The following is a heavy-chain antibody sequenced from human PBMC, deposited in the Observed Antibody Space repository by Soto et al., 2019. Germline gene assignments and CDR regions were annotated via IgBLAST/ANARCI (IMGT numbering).Heavy chain of an antibody. CDR1: GGSISSSNW. J-gene: IGHJ6*02. CDR3: ARVYYGSGSYYYYYYGMDV. Sequence: SETLSLTCAVSGGSISSSNWWSWVRQPPGKGLEWIGEIYHSGSTNYNPSLKSRVTISVDKSKNPFSLKLSSVTAADTAVYYCARVYYGSGSYYYYYYGMDVWGQGTTVTVSS. D-gene: IGHD3-10*01. CDR2: IYHSGST. V-gene: IGHV4-4*02.